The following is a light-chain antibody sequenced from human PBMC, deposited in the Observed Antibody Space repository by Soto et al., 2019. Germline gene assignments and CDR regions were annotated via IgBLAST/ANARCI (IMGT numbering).Light chain of an antibody. V-gene: IGKV3-11*01. CDR2: DAS. CDR1: QSVSRY. Sequence: EIVLTQSPATLSLSPGERATLSCRASQSVSRYLAWYQQKPGQAPRLLIYDASNRATGIPGRFSGSGSGTDFTLTISSLEPEDFAVYYCQQRSNWPLTFGGGTKVDI. J-gene: IGKJ4*01. CDR3: QQRSNWPLT.